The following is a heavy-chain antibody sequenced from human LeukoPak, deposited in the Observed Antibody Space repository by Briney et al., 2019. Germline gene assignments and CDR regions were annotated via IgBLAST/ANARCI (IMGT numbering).Heavy chain of an antibody. V-gene: IGHV4-59*11. Sequence: SETLSLTCTVSGGSISSHYWSWIRQPPGKGLEWIGYIYYSGSTNYNPSLKSRVTISVDTSKNQFSLKLSSVTAADTAVYYCAREPYYDFWSGVRKYYMDVWGKGTTVTVSS. D-gene: IGHD3-3*01. J-gene: IGHJ6*03. CDR2: IYYSGST. CDR3: AREPYYDFWSGVRKYYMDV. CDR1: GGSISSHY.